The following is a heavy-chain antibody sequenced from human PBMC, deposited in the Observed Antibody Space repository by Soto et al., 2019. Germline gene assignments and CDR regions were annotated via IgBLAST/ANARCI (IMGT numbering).Heavy chain of an antibody. J-gene: IGHJ6*03. Sequence: GGSLRLSCAASGFTFSSYAMHWVRQAPGKGLEYVSAISSNGGSTYYANSVKGRFTISRDNSKNTLYLQMGSLRAEDMAVYYCASGTGDYYYYYLDVWGKGTTVTVSS. CDR1: GFTFSSYA. D-gene: IGHD7-27*01. CDR3: ASGTGDYYYYYLDV. V-gene: IGHV3-64*01. CDR2: ISSNGGST.